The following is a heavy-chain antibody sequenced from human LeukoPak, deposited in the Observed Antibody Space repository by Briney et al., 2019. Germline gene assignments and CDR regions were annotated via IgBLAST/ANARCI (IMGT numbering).Heavy chain of an antibody. J-gene: IGHJ4*02. CDR3: ARDLGLKGYSGYDFFY. D-gene: IGHD5-12*01. CDR1: GYTFTSYD. V-gene: IGHV1-8*03. CDR2: MNPNSGNT. Sequence: ASVKVSCKASGYTFTSYDINWVRQATGQGLEWMGWMNPNSGNTGYAQKFQGRVTITRNTSISTAYMELSRLRSDDTAVYYCARDLGLKGYSGYDFFYWGQGTLVTVSS.